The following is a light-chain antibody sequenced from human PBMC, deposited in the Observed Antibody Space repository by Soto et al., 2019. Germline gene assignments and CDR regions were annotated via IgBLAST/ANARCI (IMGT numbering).Light chain of an antibody. Sequence: DIVMTQFPLSLPVTPGEPASISCRSSQSLLHSDGYNYLDWYLQKPGQSPQLLICLGSNRASGVPDRFSGSGSGTDFTLTISRVEAEDFGVYFCMQALQTPWTFGQGTQVDVK. V-gene: IGKV2-28*01. CDR2: LGS. J-gene: IGKJ1*01. CDR3: MQALQTPWT. CDR1: QSLLHSDGYNY.